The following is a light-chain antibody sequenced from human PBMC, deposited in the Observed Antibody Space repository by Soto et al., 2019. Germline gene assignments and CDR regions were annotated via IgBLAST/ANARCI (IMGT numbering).Light chain of an antibody. CDR3: FSYAGDSVYV. CDR2: EVT. Sequence: QSVLTQPASVSGSPRQSITISCTGTNSDVGSYNLVSWFQQHPGKAPKLVIYEVTKRPSGVSDRFSGSKSGNTASLTISGLQAGDEADYYCFSYAGDSVYVFGTGTKV. CDR1: NSDVGSYNL. V-gene: IGLV2-23*02. J-gene: IGLJ1*01.